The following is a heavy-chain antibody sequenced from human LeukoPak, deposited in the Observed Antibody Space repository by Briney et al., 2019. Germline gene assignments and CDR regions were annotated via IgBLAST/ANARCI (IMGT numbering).Heavy chain of an antibody. Sequence: GGSLRLSCAASGFTFSSYGMHWVRQAPGKGLEWVAFIRYDGSNKYYADSVKGRFTISRDNSKNTLYLQMNSLRAEDTAVYYCAKDTDIVVAGGAFDIWGQGTMVTVSS. J-gene: IGHJ3*02. D-gene: IGHD2-2*01. CDR3: AKDTDIVVAGGAFDI. V-gene: IGHV3-30*02. CDR1: GFTFSSYG. CDR2: IRYDGSNK.